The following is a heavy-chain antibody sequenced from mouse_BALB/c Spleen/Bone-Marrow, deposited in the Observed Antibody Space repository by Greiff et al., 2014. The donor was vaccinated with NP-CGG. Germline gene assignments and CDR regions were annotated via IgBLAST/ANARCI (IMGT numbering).Heavy chain of an antibody. CDR3: ARDSSGGILAMDY. J-gene: IGHJ4*01. V-gene: IGHV3-8*02. CDR1: GDSITSGY. D-gene: IGHD3-2*01. Sequence: EVQLQQSGPSLVKPSQTLSLTCSVTGDSITSGYWNWIRKFPGNKLEYMGYISYSGSTYYNPSLKSRISISRDISKNQDYLQLNSVTTEDTATYYCARDSSGGILAMDYWGQGTSVTVSS. CDR2: ISYSGST.